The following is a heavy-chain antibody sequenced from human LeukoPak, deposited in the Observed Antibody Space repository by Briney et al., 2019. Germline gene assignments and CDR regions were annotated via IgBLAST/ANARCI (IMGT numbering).Heavy chain of an antibody. J-gene: IGHJ5*02. CDR2: IYYSGST. D-gene: IGHD3-10*01. Sequence: SETLSLTCTVSGGSISSSSYYWGWIRQPPGKGLEWIGSIYYSGSTYYNPSLKSRVTISVDTSKNQFSLKLSSVTAADTAVYYCARIVLLWFGATKGWFDPWGQGTLVTVSS. CDR3: ARIVLLWFGATKGWFDP. V-gene: IGHV4-39*07. CDR1: GGSISSSSYY.